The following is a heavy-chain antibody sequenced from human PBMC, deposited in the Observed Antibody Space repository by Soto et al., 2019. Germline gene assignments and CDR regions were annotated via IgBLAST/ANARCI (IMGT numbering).Heavy chain of an antibody. Sequence: QVQLVESGGGLVKPGGSLRLSCAASGFTFSDYYMSWIRQAPGKGLEWVSYISSSDSIIYYADSVKGRFIISRDNAKKSVYLQLNSLRAEDTAVYYCARDLGYYDSSGYFDYWGQGTLVTVSS. J-gene: IGHJ4*02. CDR2: ISSSDSII. CDR3: ARDLGYYDSSGYFDY. CDR1: GFTFSDYY. V-gene: IGHV3-11*01. D-gene: IGHD3-22*01.